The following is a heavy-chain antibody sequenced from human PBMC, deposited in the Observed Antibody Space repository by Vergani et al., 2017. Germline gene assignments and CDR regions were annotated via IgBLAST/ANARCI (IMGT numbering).Heavy chain of an antibody. Sequence: QLVQSGAEVRKPGESVKISCRTSGYNFDIYWIGWVRQMPGKGLEWMGRIDPSDSYTNYSPSFQGHVTISADKSISTAYLQWSSLKASDTAIYYCARHARYSDVTGNYVYYGMDVWGQGTSVIVSS. J-gene: IGHJ6*02. D-gene: IGHD3-16*01. CDR1: GYNFDIYW. V-gene: IGHV5-10-1*01. CDR2: IDPSDSYT. CDR3: ARHARYSDVTGNYVYYGMDV.